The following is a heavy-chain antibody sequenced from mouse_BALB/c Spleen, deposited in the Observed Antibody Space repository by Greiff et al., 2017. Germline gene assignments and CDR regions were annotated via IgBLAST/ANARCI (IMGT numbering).Heavy chain of an antibody. CDR2: IAPGSGST. V-gene: IGHV1S41*01. CDR3: ARSTSTMITTGAMDY. J-gene: IGHJ4*01. Sequence: DLVKPGASVKLSCKASGYTFTSYWINWIKQRPGQGLEWIGRIAPGSGSTYYNEMFKGKATLTVDTSSSTAYIQRSSLSSEDSAVYFCARSTSTMITTGAMDYWGQGTSVTVSS. CDR1: GYTFTSYW. D-gene: IGHD2-4*01.